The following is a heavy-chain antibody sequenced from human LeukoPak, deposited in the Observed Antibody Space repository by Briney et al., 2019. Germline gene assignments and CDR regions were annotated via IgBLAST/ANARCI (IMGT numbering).Heavy chain of an antibody. V-gene: IGHV4-39*02. CDR1: DGSIINNNHY. J-gene: IGHJ3*02. D-gene: IGHD3-22*01. Sequence: SETLSLTCTVSDGSIINNNHYWGWTRQPPGKGLEWIGSTSYSGGTAYNPSLRSRVTISVDTSKNQFSLKVNSVTVADTAVYYCAREVEYYDSSGYRPHAFDIWGQGTLVTVSS. CDR3: AREVEYYDSSGYRPHAFDI. CDR2: TSYSGGT.